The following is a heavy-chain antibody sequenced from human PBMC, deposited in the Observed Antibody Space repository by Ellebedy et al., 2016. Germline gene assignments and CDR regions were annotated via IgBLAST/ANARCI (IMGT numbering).Heavy chain of an antibody. D-gene: IGHD6-19*01. V-gene: IGHV3-21*01. Sequence: GESLKISXAASGSTFSSYSMNWVRQAPGTGLEWVSSISSSGSYIYYADSLKGRFTISRDNAKNSLYLQMNSLRAEDTAVYYCAREVSSGWYYFDNWGQGTLVTVSS. CDR1: GSTFSSYS. J-gene: IGHJ4*02. CDR3: AREVSSGWYYFDN. CDR2: ISSSGSYI.